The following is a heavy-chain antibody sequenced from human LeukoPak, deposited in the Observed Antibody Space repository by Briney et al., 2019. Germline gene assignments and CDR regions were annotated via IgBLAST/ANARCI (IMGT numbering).Heavy chain of an antibody. J-gene: IGHJ4*02. D-gene: IGHD4-17*01. CDR1: GVTFSSYA. CDR3: AKGRGTAVTSAANY. CDR2: ISGSGENT. Sequence: AGSLRLSCAASGVTFSSYARSWVRQAPGKGLEWVSSISGSGENTCYAASVKDRFSISRDNSKTTVSLQMNSLRAEDTAVYYCAKGRGTAVTSAANYWGQGTLVTVSS. V-gene: IGHV3-23*01.